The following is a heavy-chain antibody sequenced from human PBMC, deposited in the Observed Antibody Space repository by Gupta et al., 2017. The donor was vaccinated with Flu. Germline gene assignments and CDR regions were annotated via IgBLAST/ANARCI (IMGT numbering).Heavy chain of an antibody. V-gene: IGHV3-7*01. J-gene: IGHJ4*02. D-gene: IGHD6-19*01. CDR2: IKQDGSEK. Sequence: EVQLVESGGGLVQPGGSLRLSCAASGFTFSSYWMSWVRQAPGKGLEWVANIKQDGSEKYYVDSVKGRFTISRDNAKNSLYLQMNSLRAEDTAVYYCARGSGSWGIAVAGTFVFDYWGQGTLVTVSS. CDR1: GFTFSSYW. CDR3: ARGSGSWGIAVAGTFVFDY.